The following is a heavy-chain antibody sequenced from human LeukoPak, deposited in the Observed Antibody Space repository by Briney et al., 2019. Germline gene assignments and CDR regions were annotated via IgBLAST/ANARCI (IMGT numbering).Heavy chain of an antibody. D-gene: IGHD3-22*01. Sequence: SETLSLTCPVSGDSISSGNYYWGWIRQPPGKGLEWIGSIQQSQSTYYNPSLKSRVTISVDTSKNHFSLKLSSVTAADTAVYYCARLSVVITTFDYWGQGTLVTVSS. V-gene: IGHV4-39*02. CDR1: GDSISSGNYY. CDR2: IQQSQST. CDR3: ARLSVVITTFDY. J-gene: IGHJ4*02.